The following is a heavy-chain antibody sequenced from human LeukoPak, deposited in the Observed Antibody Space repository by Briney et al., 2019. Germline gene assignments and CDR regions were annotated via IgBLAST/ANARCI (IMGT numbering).Heavy chain of an antibody. D-gene: IGHD3-3*01. CDR2: MNPNSGNT. V-gene: IGHV1-8*01. CDR3: ARGSKYYDFWSGYPTDDY. J-gene: IGHJ4*02. CDR1: GYTFTSYD. Sequence: ASVKVSCKASGYTFTSYDINWVRQATGQGLEWMGWMNPNSGNTGYAQKFQGRVTMTRNTSISTAYMELSSLRSEDTAVYYCARGSKYYDFWSGYPTDDYWGQGTLVTVSS.